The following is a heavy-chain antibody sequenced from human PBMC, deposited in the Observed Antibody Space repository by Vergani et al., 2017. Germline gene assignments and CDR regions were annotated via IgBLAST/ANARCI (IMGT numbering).Heavy chain of an antibody. V-gene: IGHV4-59*02. CDR3: ARSRIYYGAGSPDY. CDR2: VSFRGDT. CDR1: GGSVNSYY. D-gene: IGHD3-10*01. Sequence: QVRLQESGPGLVKPSETLSLTCSVSGGSVNSYYWSWIRQPPGKGLEWMGYVSFRGDTLYDPSVKGRMTISLNTSSNQFSLYLTSVTAAGTAVYYCARSRIYYGAGSPDYWGQGTLVTVSS. J-gene: IGHJ4*02.